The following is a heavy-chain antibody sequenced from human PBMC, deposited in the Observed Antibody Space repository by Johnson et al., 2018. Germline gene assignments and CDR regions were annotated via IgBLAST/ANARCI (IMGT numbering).Heavy chain of an antibody. CDR1: GFTFSSYA. Sequence: QVQLVQSGGGVVQPGRSXRLSCAASGFTFSSYAMHWVRQAPGKGLEWVAVISYDGNNKYYIDSVKGRFTISRDNSRNTLSLQMNRLGAEDPAVYYCAKTPVEMATIGGAFDIWGQGTTVTVSS. CDR2: ISYDGNNK. V-gene: IGHV3-30*18. J-gene: IGHJ3*02. D-gene: IGHD5-24*01. CDR3: AKTPVEMATIGGAFDI.